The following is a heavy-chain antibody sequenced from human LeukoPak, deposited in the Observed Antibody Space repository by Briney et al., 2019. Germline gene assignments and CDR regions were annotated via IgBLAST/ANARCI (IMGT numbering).Heavy chain of an antibody. Sequence: ASVKVTCKASGYTFTSYGISWVRQAPGQGLEWMRWISAYNGNTNYAQKFQGRVTMTTDTSTSTGYMELRSLRSDDTAVYYCARDRESRLWFGELPVDWGQGTLVTVSS. CDR1: GYTFTSYG. D-gene: IGHD3-10*01. CDR3: ARDRESRLWFGELPVD. J-gene: IGHJ4*02. CDR2: ISAYNGNT. V-gene: IGHV1-18*01.